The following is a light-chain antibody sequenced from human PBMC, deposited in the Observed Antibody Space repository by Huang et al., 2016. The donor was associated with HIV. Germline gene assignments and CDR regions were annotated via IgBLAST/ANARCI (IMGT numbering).Light chain of an antibody. V-gene: IGKV1-5*03. Sequence: DIQMTQSPSTLSASVGDRVTITCRAIQNINTWLAWYQQKPGKAPDLLIYMASSLQVGVPSRFTGSGSGTEFTLTITSLQPDDLGTYYCQQYNTYLYTFGQGTKLEI. CDR3: QQYNTYLYT. CDR1: QNINTW. CDR2: MAS. J-gene: IGKJ2*01.